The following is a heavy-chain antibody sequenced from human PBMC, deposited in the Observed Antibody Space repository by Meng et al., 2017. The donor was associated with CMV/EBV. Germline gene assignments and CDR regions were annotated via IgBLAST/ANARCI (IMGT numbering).Heavy chain of an antibody. V-gene: IGHV3-48*03. Sequence: GGSLRLSCAASGFILSSYEMNWVRQAPGKGLEWVSYISSSGSTIYYADSVKGRFTISRDNAKNSLYLQMNSLRAEDTAVYYCARQYSGLTREIDYWGQGTLVTVSS. CDR1: GFILSSYE. J-gene: IGHJ4*02. CDR3: ARQYSGLTREIDY. D-gene: IGHD5-12*01. CDR2: ISSSGSTI.